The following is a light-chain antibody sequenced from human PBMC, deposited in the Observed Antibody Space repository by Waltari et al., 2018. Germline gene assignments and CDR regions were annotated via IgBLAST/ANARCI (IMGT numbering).Light chain of an antibody. CDR1: QSVSSNY. CDR2: GAS. CDR3: HQCGNSPYT. Sequence: EIVLTQSPGTLSLSPGERATLSCRASQSVSSNYLAWYQQKPGQAPRLLIYGASNRATGIPDRFSGSGSGTDFTLTISRLEPEDFAVYHCHQCGNSPYTFGQGTKLEI. V-gene: IGKV3-20*01. J-gene: IGKJ2*01.